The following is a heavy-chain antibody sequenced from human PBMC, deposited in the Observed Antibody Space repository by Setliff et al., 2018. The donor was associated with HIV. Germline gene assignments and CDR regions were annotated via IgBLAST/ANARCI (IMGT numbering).Heavy chain of an antibody. J-gene: IGHJ1*01. CDR3: TRGGAKYASGNYLQF. CDR1: GGSISSGSYY. D-gene: IGHD3-10*01. CDR2: VNHSGST. Sequence: SETLSLTCSVSGGSISSGSYYWSWIRQPAGKGLEWIGEVNHSGSTNYNPSLKSQVTISVDTSKNQFSLKMDSVTAADTARYYCTRGGAKYASGNYLQFWGQGTLVTVSS. V-gene: IGHV4-61*10.